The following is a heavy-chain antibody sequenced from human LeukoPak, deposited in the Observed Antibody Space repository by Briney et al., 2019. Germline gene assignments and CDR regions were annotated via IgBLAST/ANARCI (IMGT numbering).Heavy chain of an antibody. D-gene: IGHD3-3*01. V-gene: IGHV3-21*01. CDR3: ARDLGVGEQSASY. CDR1: GFTFSSYS. J-gene: IGHJ4*02. Sequence: GGSLRLYCAASGFTFSSYSMNWVRQAPGKGLEWVSSISSSSSYKYYADSVKGRFTISRDNAKNSLYLQMNSLRAEDTAVSYCARDLGVGEQSASYWVQATVVTVSS. CDR2: ISSSSSYK.